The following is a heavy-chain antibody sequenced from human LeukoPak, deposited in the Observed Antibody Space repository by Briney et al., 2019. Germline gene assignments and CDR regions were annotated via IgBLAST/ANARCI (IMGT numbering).Heavy chain of an antibody. CDR1: GYTFTSYD. CDR2: MNPNSVNT. V-gene: IGHV1-8*01. J-gene: IGHJ6*02. Sequence: ASVKVSCKASGYTFTSYDINWVRQASGQGLEWMGWMNPNSVNTGYAQKFQGRVTMTRNTSISTAYMELSSLRSDGTAVYYCARSSSAMVRGVIVNHYYGMDVWGQGTTVTVSS. D-gene: IGHD3-10*01. CDR3: ARSSSAMVRGVIVNHYYGMDV.